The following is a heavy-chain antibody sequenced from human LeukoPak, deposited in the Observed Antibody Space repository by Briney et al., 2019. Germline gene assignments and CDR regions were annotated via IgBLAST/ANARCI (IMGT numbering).Heavy chain of an antibody. CDR2: IYGSGVST. D-gene: IGHD1-26*01. J-gene: IGHJ4*02. CDR3: AKDLGLSVGSTPFDY. V-gene: IGHV3-23*01. CDR1: GFTFSTYT. Sequence: GGSLRLSCAASGFTFSTYTMSWVRQAPGKGLEWASSIYGSGVSTFYADSVQVRFTISRDNFQNTLSPQMNSLRADDTAVYYCAKDLGLSVGSTPFDYWGQGTLVTVSS.